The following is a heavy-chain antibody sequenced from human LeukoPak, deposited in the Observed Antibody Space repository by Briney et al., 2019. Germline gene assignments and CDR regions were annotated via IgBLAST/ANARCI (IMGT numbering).Heavy chain of an antibody. D-gene: IGHD3-10*01. CDR3: ARDVAGSESH. J-gene: IGHJ4*02. CDR1: GFSFSGYW. Sequence: GGSLRLSCVASGFSFSGYWMHWVRQAPGEGLVWVSRTNEYGSITDYADSVKDRFTISRDNAKNTLYLQMNRLRADDSAVYYCARDVAGSESHWGPGTLVTVSS. CDR2: TNEYGSIT. V-gene: IGHV3-74*01.